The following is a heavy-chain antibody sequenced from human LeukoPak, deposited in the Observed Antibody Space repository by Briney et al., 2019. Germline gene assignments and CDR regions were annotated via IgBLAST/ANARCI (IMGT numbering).Heavy chain of an antibody. V-gene: IGHV4-59*01. CDR2: IYYSGST. Sequence: SETLSLTCTVSGGSISSYYWSWIRQPPGKGLEWIGYIYYSGSTNYNPSLKSRVTISVDTSKNQFSLKLSSVTAADTAVYYCARAYDTISGGLDCWGQGTLVTVSS. D-gene: IGHD3-9*01. CDR3: ARAYDTISGGLDC. J-gene: IGHJ4*02. CDR1: GGSISSYY.